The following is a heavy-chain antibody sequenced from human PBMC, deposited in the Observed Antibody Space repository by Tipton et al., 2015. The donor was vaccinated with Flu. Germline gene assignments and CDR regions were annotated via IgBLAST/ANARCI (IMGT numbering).Heavy chain of an antibody. D-gene: IGHD6-19*01. CDR3: ARQKAVAGTFYFDP. V-gene: IGHV4-30-4*01. Sequence: TLSLTCTVSGGSINTDDYYWSWIRQPPGKGLEWIGYIFYSASTYYNLSLKSRAIISVDSSKNQFSLKLHSVTVADTAVYFCARQKAVAGTFYFDPWGQGTLVTVSS. CDR1: GGSINTDDYY. J-gene: IGHJ5*02. CDR2: IFYSAST.